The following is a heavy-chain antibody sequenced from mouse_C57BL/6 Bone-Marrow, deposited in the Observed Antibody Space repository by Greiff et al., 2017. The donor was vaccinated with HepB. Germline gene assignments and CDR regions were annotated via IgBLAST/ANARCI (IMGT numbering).Heavy chain of an antibody. CDR1: GYTFTDYN. V-gene: IGHV1-18*01. CDR3: ARMGDSAGFLLGY. Sequence: EVQLQQSGPELVKPGASVKIPCKASGYTFTDYNMDWVKQSHGKSLEWIGDINPNNGGTIYNQTFKGKATLTADKSSSTAYMELRSLTSEDTAVYYCARMGDSAGFLLGYWGQGTTLTVSS. J-gene: IGHJ2*01. CDR2: INPNNGGT. D-gene: IGHD3-2*02.